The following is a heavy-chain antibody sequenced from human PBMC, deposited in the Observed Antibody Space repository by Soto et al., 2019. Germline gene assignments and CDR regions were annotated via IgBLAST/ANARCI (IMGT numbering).Heavy chain of an antibody. J-gene: IGHJ2*01. CDR3: AGLRYSSGWRSYWYFDL. Sequence: SETLSLTCTVSGGSISSYYWSWVRQPPGKGLEWIGYIYYSGSTNYNPSLKSRVTISVDTSKNQFSLKLSSVTAADTAVYYCAGLRYSSGWRSYWYFDLWGRGTLVTVSS. CDR2: IYYSGST. V-gene: IGHV4-59*01. D-gene: IGHD6-19*01. CDR1: GGSISSYY.